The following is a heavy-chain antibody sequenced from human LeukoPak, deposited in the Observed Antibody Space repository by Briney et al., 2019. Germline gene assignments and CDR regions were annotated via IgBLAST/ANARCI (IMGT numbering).Heavy chain of an antibody. CDR3: ASEVDRYCSGGSCYSMNY. CDR1: GFTFSSYG. J-gene: IGHJ4*02. D-gene: IGHD2-15*01. V-gene: IGHV3-33*01. Sequence: PGGSLRLSCAASGFTFSSYGMHWVRQAPGKGLEWVAVIWYDGSNKYYADSVKGRSTISRDNSKNTLYLQMNSLRAEDTAVYYCASEVDRYCSGGSCYSMNYWGQGTLVTVSS. CDR2: IWYDGSNK.